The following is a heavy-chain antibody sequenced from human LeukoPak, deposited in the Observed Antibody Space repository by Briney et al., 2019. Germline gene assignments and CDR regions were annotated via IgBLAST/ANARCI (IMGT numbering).Heavy chain of an antibody. D-gene: IGHD6-13*01. CDR2: IYYSGST. J-gene: IGHJ4*02. CDR1: GGSISSSSYY. Sequence: SETLSLTCTVSGGSISSSSYYWGWIRQPPGKGLEWIGSIYYSGSTYYNPSLKSRVTISVDTSKNQFSLKLSSVTAADTAVYYCARDIAAAGPVFDYWGQGTLVTVSS. V-gene: IGHV4-39*02. CDR3: ARDIAAAGPVFDY.